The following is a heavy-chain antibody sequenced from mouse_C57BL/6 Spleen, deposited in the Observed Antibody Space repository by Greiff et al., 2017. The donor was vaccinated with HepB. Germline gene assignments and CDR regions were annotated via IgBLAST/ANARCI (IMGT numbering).Heavy chain of an antibody. Sequence: VQVVESGAELAKPGASVKLSCKASGYTFTSYWMHWVKQRPGQGLEWIGYINPSSGYTMYNQKFKDKATLTADKSSSTAYMQLSSLTYEDSAVYYCARVPYDYDRAWFAYWGQGTLVTVSA. V-gene: IGHV1-7*01. CDR2: INPSSGYT. CDR1: GYTFTSYW. D-gene: IGHD2-4*01. J-gene: IGHJ3*01. CDR3: ARVPYDYDRAWFAY.